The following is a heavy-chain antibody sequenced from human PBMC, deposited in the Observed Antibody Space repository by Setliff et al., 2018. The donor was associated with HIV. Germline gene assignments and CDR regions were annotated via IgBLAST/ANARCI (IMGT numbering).Heavy chain of an antibody. V-gene: IGHV1-2*06. Sequence: GASVKVSCKASGYTFTDYYIHWVRQAPGQGLEWMGRINPNSGGTNYAQKFQGRVSVTGDTSISTAYMELSRLRSDDTAIYYCARGDTVVVSAAIRFELWGQGTLVTVSS. D-gene: IGHD2-2*02. CDR1: GYTFTDYY. CDR2: INPNSGGT. CDR3: ARGDTVVVSAAIRFEL. J-gene: IGHJ1*01.